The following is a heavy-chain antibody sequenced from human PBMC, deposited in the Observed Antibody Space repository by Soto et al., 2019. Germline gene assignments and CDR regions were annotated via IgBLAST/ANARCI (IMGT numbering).Heavy chain of an antibody. V-gene: IGHV4-59*08. CDR3: ARLRRYCSSTSCYAGSYYYYYMDV. Sequence: SETLSLPCTVSGGSISSYYWSWIRQPPGKGLEWIGYIYYSGSTNYNPSLKSRVTISVDTSKNQFSLKLSSVTAADTAVYYCARLRRYCSSTSCYAGSYYYYYMDVWGKGTTVTVAS. CDR2: IYYSGST. D-gene: IGHD2-2*01. J-gene: IGHJ6*03. CDR1: GGSISSYY.